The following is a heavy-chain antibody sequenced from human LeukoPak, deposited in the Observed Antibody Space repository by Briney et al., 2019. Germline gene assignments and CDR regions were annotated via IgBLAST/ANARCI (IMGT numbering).Heavy chain of an antibody. J-gene: IGHJ4*02. CDR3: TRDHDSTPFDY. CDR1: GFTFSSYA. V-gene: IGHV3-7*05. CDR2: IKEDGSEK. Sequence: GGSLRLSCVASGFTFSSYAMSWVRQAPGKGLEWVANIKEDGSEKYYVDSVKGRFTISRDNAKNSLSLQLNSLRAEDTAVYYCTRDHDSTPFDYWGQGTLVTVSS. D-gene: IGHD3-22*01.